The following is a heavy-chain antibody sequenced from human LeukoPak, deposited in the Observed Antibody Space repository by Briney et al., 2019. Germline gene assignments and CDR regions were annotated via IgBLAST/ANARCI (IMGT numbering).Heavy chain of an antibody. J-gene: IGHJ4*02. D-gene: IGHD2-21*02. CDR1: GFTFSSYG. V-gene: IGHV3-30*02. CDR3: ARDNYCGGDCYYAY. Sequence: PGGSLRLSCAASGFTFSSYGMHWVRQAPGKGLEWAAFIRYDGSNKYYADSVKGRFTISRDNSKNTLYLQMNSLRAEDTAMYYCARDNYCGGDCYYAYWGQGTLVTVSS. CDR2: IRYDGSNK.